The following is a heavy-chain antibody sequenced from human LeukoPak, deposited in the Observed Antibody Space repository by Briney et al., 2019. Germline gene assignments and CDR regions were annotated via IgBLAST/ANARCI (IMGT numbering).Heavy chain of an antibody. CDR1: GYTFTSYY. D-gene: IGHD6-6*01. CDR2: INPSGGST. J-gene: IGHJ4*02. CDR3: ARADLYSSSLGGVGFDY. Sequence: GASVKVSCKASGYTFTSYYMHWVRQAPGQGLEWMGIINPSGGSTSYAQKFQGRVTMTRDMSTSTVYMELSSLRSEDTAVYYCARADLYSSSLGGVGFDYWGQGTLVTVSS. V-gene: IGHV1-46*01.